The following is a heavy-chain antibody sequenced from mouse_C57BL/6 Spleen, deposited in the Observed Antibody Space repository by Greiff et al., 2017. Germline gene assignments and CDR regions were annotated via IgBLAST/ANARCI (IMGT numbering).Heavy chain of an antibody. CDR3: ARGGITTVVDY. J-gene: IGHJ2*01. Sequence: EVQLVESGGGLVKPGGSLKLSCAASGFTFSSSAMHWVRQTPEKRLEWVGTISAAGSYTNYAHNVKGRFTISRDNAKNTLYLQMSHLKSEDTAMYYCARGGITTVVDYWGQGTTLTVSS. CDR2: ISAAGSYT. CDR1: GFTFSSSA. D-gene: IGHD1-1*01. V-gene: IGHV5-4*01.